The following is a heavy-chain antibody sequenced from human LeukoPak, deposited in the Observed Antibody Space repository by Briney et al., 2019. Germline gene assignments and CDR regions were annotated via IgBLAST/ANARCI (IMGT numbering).Heavy chain of an antibody. CDR3: ARVRRSTNNWFDP. D-gene: IGHD5/OR15-5a*01. V-gene: IGHV1-2*02. J-gene: IGHJ5*02. Sequence: ASVKVSCKASGYTFTGYYMHWVRQAPGQGLEWMGWINPNSGGTNYAQKFQGRVTMTRGTSISTAYMELSRLRSDDTAVYYCARVRRSTNNWFDPWGQGTLVTVSS. CDR2: INPNSGGT. CDR1: GYTFTGYY.